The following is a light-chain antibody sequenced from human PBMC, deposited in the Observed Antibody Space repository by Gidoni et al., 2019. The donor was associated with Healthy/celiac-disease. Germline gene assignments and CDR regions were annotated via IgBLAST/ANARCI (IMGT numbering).Light chain of an antibody. Sequence: DMVMTQSPLYLPVTPGEPASISCRSSQSPLHSNGYNYLDWYLQKPGQSPQLLIYLVTNRASGVPDRFSGSGSGTDFTLKISRVEAEDVGVYYCMQALQTRTFGQGTKLEIK. CDR3: MQALQTRT. CDR2: LVT. V-gene: IGKV2-28*01. CDR1: QSPLHSNGYNY. J-gene: IGKJ2*01.